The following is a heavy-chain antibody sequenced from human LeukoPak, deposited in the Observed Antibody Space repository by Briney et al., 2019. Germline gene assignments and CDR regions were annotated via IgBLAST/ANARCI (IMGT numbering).Heavy chain of an antibody. D-gene: IGHD3-3*01. CDR3: ARSVKWLLYRSFDP. V-gene: IGHV1-69*13. J-gene: IGHJ5*02. CDR2: IIPIFGTA. Sequence: SVKVSCTASGGTFSSYAISWVRQAPGQGLEWMGGIIPIFGTANYAQKFQGRVTITADESTSTAYMELSSLRSEDTAVYYCARSVKWLLYRSFDPRGQGTLVTVSS. CDR1: GGTFSSYA.